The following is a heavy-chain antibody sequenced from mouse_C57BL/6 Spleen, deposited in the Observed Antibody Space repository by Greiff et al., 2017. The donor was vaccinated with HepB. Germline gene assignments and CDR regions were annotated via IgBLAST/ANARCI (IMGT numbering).Heavy chain of an antibody. CDR3: ARQTGTSSYFDY. CDR2: ISSGGSYT. Sequence: EVMLVESGGDLVKPGGSLKLSCAASGFTFSSYGMSWVRQTPDKRLEWVATISSGGSYTYYPDSVKGRFTISRDNAKNTLYLQMSSLKSEDTAMYYCARQTGTSSYFDYWGQGTTLTVSS. J-gene: IGHJ2*01. CDR1: GFTFSSYG. D-gene: IGHD4-1*01. V-gene: IGHV5-6*02.